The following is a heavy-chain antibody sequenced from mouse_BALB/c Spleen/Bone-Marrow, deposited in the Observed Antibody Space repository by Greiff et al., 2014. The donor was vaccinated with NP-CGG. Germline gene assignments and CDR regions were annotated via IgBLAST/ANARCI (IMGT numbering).Heavy chain of an antibody. J-gene: IGHJ3*01. V-gene: IGHV1-15*01. Sequence: VQLQQSGAELVRPGASVTLSCKASGYTFTDYEMHWVKQTPVHGLEWIGAIDPETGGTAYNQKSKGKATLTADKSSSTAYMELRSLTSEDSAVYYCTREGYYGSSPAWFAYWGQGTLVTVSA. CDR3: TREGYYGSSPAWFAY. CDR2: IDPETGGT. D-gene: IGHD1-1*01. CDR1: GYTFTDYE.